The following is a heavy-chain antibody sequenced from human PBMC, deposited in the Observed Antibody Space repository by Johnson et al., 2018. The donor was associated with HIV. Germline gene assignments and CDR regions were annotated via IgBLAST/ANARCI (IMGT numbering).Heavy chain of an antibody. J-gene: IGHJ3*02. CDR2: IKSKTDGGTT. Sequence: VQLVESGGGVVQPGRSLRLSCAASGFTFSSYGMHWVRQAPGRGLEWVGRIKSKTDGGTTDYAAPVKGRFTISRDDSKNTAYLQMNSLKTEDTAVYYCAAYYDFLCGSYTSGFDIWGQGTMVTVSA. D-gene: IGHD3-3*01. CDR3: AAYYDFLCGSYTSGFDI. V-gene: IGHV3-15*01. CDR1: GFTFSSYG.